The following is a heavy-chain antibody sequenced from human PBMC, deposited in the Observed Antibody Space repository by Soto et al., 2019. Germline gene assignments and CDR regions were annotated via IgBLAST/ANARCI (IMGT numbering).Heavy chain of an antibody. D-gene: IGHD1-20*01. CDR2: ISSGGGAK. CDR3: ARRLTGRTTGDWFDP. CDR1: GFIFSDYY. J-gene: IGHJ5*02. V-gene: IGHV3-11*01. Sequence: SLRLSCAASGFIFSDYYMAWIRQAPGKGLEWVSDISSGGGAKNVADSVRGRFTISRDNTNNSLYLQMNSLRVEDTALYYCARRLTGRTTGDWFDPWGQGTLVTVSS.